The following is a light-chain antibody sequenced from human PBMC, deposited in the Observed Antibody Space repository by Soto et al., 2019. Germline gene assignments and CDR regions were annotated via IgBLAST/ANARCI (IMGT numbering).Light chain of an antibody. V-gene: IGLV2-14*01. CDR3: SSYTRSNTYV. CDR2: EVS. CDR1: SSDVGGYNY. J-gene: IGLJ1*01. Sequence: QSVLTQPASVSGSPGQSMTISCTGTSSDVGGYNYVSWYQQHPGKAPKLIIYEVSNRPSGVSNRFSGSKSGNTASLTISGLQAEDEADYYCSSYTRSNTYVFGTGTKVTVL.